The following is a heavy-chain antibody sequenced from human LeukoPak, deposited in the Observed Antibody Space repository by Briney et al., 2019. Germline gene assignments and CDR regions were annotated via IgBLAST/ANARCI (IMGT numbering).Heavy chain of an antibody. J-gene: IGHJ4*02. D-gene: IGHD6-19*01. CDR2: INHSGST. Sequence: SETLSLTCAVYGGSFSGYYWSWIRQPPGKGLEWIGEINHSGSTNYNPSLKSRVTISVDTSKNQFSLKLSSVTAADTAVYYCARGQWLVTSWGQGTLVTVSS. CDR3: ARGQWLVTS. V-gene: IGHV4-34*01. CDR1: GGSFSGYY.